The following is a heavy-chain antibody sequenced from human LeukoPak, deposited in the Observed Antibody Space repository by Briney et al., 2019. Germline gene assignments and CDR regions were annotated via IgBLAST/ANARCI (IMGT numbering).Heavy chain of an antibody. Sequence: SSETLSLTCAVYGGSFSGYYWSWIRQPPGKGLEWIGEINHSGTTYYNLSLKSRVTISVDTSKNQFSLKLNSVTAADTAVYYCARRYDTSGYYSFDYWGQGTLVTVSS. CDR1: GGSFSGYY. V-gene: IGHV4-34*01. J-gene: IGHJ4*02. CDR2: INHSGTT. CDR3: ARRYDTSGYYSFDY. D-gene: IGHD3-22*01.